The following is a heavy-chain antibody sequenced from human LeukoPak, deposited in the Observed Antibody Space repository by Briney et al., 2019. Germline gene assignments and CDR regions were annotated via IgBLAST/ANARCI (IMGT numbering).Heavy chain of an antibody. CDR1: GGSISSGSYY. V-gene: IGHV4-61*02. Sequence: PSQTLSLTRTVSGGSISSGSYYWSWIRQPAGKGLEWIGRIYTSGSTNYNPSLKSRVTISVDTSKNQFSLKLSSVTAADTAVYYCARDATVTFLPLWGQGTLVTVSS. CDR3: ARDATVTFLPL. J-gene: IGHJ4*02. D-gene: IGHD4-11*01. CDR2: IYTSGST.